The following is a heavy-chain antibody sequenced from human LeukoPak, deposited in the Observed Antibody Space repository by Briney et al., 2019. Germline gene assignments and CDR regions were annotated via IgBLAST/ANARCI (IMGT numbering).Heavy chain of an antibody. CDR2: INHDGSAK. D-gene: IGHD2-2*01. CDR1: GFSFTSYW. Sequence: GGSLRLSCGASGFSFTSYWMSWVRQAPGKGREWLANINHDGSAKYYVDPAKGRFTISRDNAKNSLYLQMNNLRAEDTALYYCARASIGSSTLGAFDIWGQGTMVTVSS. V-gene: IGHV3-7*03. CDR3: ARASIGSSTLGAFDI. J-gene: IGHJ3*02.